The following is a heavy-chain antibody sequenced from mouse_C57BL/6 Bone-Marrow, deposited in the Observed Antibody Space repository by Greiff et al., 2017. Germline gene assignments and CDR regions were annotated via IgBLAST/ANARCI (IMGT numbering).Heavy chain of an antibody. CDR2: IYPRDGST. D-gene: IGHD1-1*01. V-gene: IGHV1-85*01. Sequence: VKVVESGPELVKPGASVKLSCKASGYTFTSYDINWVKQRPGQGLEWIGWIYPRDGSTKYNEKFKGKATLTVDTSSSTAYMERHSLTSENSAVYCGARRAVVPYYYARDYWGQGTSVTVSS. CDR3: ARRAVVPYYYARDY. J-gene: IGHJ4*01. CDR1: GYTFTSYD.